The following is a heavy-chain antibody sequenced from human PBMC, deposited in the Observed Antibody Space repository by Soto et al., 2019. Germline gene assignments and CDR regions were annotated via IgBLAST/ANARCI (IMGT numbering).Heavy chain of an antibody. D-gene: IGHD3-10*01. CDR3: ATSYGSGTQAFDY. Sequence: QVHLVQYGAELKKPGSSVRVSCKASGDTFNFYTINWERQAPGLGLEWMGRTNPILSMSNSALKFQGRLSISAHKSTSTAYMDLSSLRSDDTAVYYCATSYGSGTQAFDYWGQGALVTVSS. J-gene: IGHJ4*02. V-gene: IGHV1-69*02. CDR2: TNPILSMS. CDR1: GDTFNFYT.